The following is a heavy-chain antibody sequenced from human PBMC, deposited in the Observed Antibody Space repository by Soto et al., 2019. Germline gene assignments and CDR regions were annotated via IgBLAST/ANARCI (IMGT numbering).Heavy chain of an antibody. CDR3: ARDSGAVAGTTPFEY. V-gene: IGHV3-30-3*01. J-gene: IGHJ4*02. D-gene: IGHD6-19*01. CDR2: ISYDGSNK. Sequence: QVQLVESGGGVVQPGRSLRLSCAASGFTFSSYAMHWVRQAPGKGLEWVAVISYDGSNKYYADSVKGRFTISRDNSKNTLYLPMNCLRAEDKAVYYCARDSGAVAGTTPFEYWGQGTLVTVSS. CDR1: GFTFSSYA.